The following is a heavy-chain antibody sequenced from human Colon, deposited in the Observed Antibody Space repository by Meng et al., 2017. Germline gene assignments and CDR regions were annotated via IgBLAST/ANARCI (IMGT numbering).Heavy chain of an antibody. V-gene: IGHV4-4*02. Sequence: QVQVQEQGNGLVKSSGTLYFNCGCSGVPIPSSNWGSWVRQAPGKGMEWIGKIDLSGKTDYNPSIKSRVTISLDKSMNKLFLEVYFVTAADTAIYYCARHLGWEFDYWGQGNLVTVSS. CDR2: IDLSGKT. CDR3: ARHLGWEFDY. D-gene: IGHD6-19*01. J-gene: IGHJ4*02. CDR1: GVPIPSSNW.